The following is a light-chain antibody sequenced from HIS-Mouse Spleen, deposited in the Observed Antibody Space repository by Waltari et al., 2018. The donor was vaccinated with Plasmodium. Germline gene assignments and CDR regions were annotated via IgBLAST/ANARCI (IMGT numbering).Light chain of an antibody. J-gene: IGLJ1*01. CDR1: NIGSKS. CDR2: DDS. CDR3: QVWDSSSDHYV. V-gene: IGLV3-21*02. Sequence: SYVLTQPPSVSVAPGQTARITCGGNNIGSKSVHWYQQKPGQAPVLVVYDDSGRPSGIPERFSGANSGNTATLTISRVEAGDEADYYCQVWDSSSDHYVFGTGTKVTVL.